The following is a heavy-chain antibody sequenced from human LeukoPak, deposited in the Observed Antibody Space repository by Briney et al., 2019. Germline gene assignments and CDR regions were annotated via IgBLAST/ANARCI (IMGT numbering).Heavy chain of an antibody. Sequence: SETLSLTCTVSGGSFRGYYWSWIRQPPGKGLEWIGYMYYSESSNYNPSLKSRVTISVDTSKNQVSLKLSSVTAADTAVYYCARDLRGTNWFDPWGQGTLVTVSS. J-gene: IGHJ5*02. V-gene: IGHV4-59*01. CDR2: MYYSESS. CDR1: GGSFRGYY. D-gene: IGHD5/OR15-5a*01. CDR3: ARDLRGTNWFDP.